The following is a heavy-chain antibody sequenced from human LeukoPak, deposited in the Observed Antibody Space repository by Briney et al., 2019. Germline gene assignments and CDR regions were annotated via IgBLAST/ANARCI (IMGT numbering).Heavy chain of an antibody. Sequence: PGGSLRLSCAVSGFTFTDYWMNWVRQAPGKGLEWVATIRQDGSEKTYVDSVKGRFTISRDNTKNSLSLQVNSLRVKDTDVYDCARDGTAAGLYFDVWGQGTLVTVSS. CDR1: GFTFTDYW. CDR2: IRQDGSEK. J-gene: IGHJ4*01. CDR3: ARDGTAAGLYFDV. V-gene: IGHV3-7*01. D-gene: IGHD6-13*01.